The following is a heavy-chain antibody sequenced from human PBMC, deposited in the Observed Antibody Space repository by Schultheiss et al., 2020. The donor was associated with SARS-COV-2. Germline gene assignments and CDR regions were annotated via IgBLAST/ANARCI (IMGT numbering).Heavy chain of an antibody. Sequence: SVKVSCKASGGTFSSYAISWVRQAPGQGLEWMGGIIPVFVTTNYAQNFQDRVTITADESTSTAYMELSSLRSEDTAVYYCAKLALGDGYNYGNYYYYGMDVWGQGTTVTVSS. CDR1: GGTFSSYA. J-gene: IGHJ6*02. CDR2: IIPVFVTT. V-gene: IGHV1-69*13. CDR3: AKLALGDGYNYGNYYYYGMDV. D-gene: IGHD5-24*01.